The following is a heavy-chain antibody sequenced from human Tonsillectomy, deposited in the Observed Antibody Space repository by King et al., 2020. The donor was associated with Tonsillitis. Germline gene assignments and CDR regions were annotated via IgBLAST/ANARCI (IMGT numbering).Heavy chain of an antibody. CDR3: AATKGTGWSH. D-gene: IGHD6-19*01. J-gene: IGHJ4*02. CDR1: GFTFSSYW. Sequence: VQLVESGGGLVQPGGSLRLSCAASGFTFSSYWMNWVRQAPGKGLEWVANIKQDGSEKYYVDSVKGRFTISRDNAKNSLYLQMNSLRADDTAVYYCAATKGTGWSHWGQGTQVTVSS. V-gene: IGHV3-7*02. CDR2: IKQDGSEK.